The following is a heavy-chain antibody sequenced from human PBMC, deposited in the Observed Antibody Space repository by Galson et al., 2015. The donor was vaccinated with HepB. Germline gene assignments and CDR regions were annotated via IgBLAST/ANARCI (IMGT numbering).Heavy chain of an antibody. J-gene: IGHJ6*03. V-gene: IGHV4-61*02. Sequence: LSLTCTVSGGSISSGSYYWSWIRQPAGKGLEWIGRIYTSGSTNYNPSLKSRVTMSVDTSKNQFSLKLSSVTAADTTVYYCARGPRGVVVPAAKAYYYYMDVWGKGTTVTVSS. CDR2: IYTSGST. CDR3: ARGPRGVVVPAAKAYYYYMDV. D-gene: IGHD2-2*01. CDR1: GGSISSGSYY.